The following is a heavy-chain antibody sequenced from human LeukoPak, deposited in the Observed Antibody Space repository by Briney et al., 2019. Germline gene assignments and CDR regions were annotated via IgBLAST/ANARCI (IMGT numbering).Heavy chain of an antibody. J-gene: IGHJ5*02. Sequence: GGSLRLSCAASGFTVSSNYMSWVRQAPGKGLEWVAFIRYDGSNKNYADSVKGRFTISRDNSKNTLYLQMNSLRAEDTAVYYCAKDLISIVVVITPTPAWGQGTLVTVSS. CDR1: GFTVSSNY. CDR3: AKDLISIVVVITPTPA. D-gene: IGHD2-2*01. CDR2: IRYDGSNK. V-gene: IGHV3-30*02.